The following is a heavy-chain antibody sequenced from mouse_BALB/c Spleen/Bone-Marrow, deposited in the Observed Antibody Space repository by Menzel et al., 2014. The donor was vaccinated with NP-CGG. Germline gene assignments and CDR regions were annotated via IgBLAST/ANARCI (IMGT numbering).Heavy chain of an antibody. V-gene: IGHV14-1*02. CDR3: ASYYGSSYDYFDY. CDR2: IDPENGNT. D-gene: IGHD1-1*01. Sequence: EVQLQQSGAELVRPGVLVKLSCKASGFNIKDYYTHWVKQRPEQGLEWIGWIDPENGNTIYDPKFQGKASITADTSSNTAYLQLSSLTSEDTAVYYCASYYGSSYDYFDYWGQGTTLTVSS. CDR1: GFNIKDYY. J-gene: IGHJ2*01.